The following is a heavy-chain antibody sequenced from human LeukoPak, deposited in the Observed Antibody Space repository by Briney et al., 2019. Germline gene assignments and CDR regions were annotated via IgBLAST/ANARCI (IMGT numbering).Heavy chain of an antibody. Sequence: SETLSLTCTVSGGSISSSSYYWGWIRQPPGKGLEWIGSIYYSGSTYYNPSLKSRVTISVDTSKNQFSLKLSSVTAADTAVYYCARVYYDILTGYSNWFGPWGQGTLVTVSS. CDR3: ARVYYDILTGYSNWFGP. V-gene: IGHV4-39*01. D-gene: IGHD3-9*01. J-gene: IGHJ5*02. CDR2: IYYSGST. CDR1: GGSISSSSYY.